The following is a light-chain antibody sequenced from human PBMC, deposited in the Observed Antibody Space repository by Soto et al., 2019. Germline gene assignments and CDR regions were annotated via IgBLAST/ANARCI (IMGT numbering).Light chain of an antibody. CDR3: QQSANLPWT. V-gene: IGKV3D-15*01. Sequence: ILLSLSPGALSVYKGDRVTLSCRASPGISINLGWYQHKPGQAPRLLIHAASTIATGIPARISGSGSGTDFTLTISSLQSEDFAVYYCQQSANLPWTFGQRSKADIK. CDR1: PGISIN. J-gene: IGKJ1*01. CDR2: AAS.